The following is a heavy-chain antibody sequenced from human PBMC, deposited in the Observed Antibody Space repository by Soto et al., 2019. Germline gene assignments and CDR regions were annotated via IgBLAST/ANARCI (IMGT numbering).Heavy chain of an antibody. Sequence: EVQLVESGGGLVQPGGSLRLSCAASGFTFTTYWMNWVRQAPGKGLEWVASIKQDGSEEFFVDSVKGRFTISRDNARNSLYLQMNSLRAEDTAVYLCVRGRYCSGGSCYLDYWGQGALVTVSS. CDR1: GFTFTTYW. V-gene: IGHV3-7*01. CDR2: IKQDGSEE. CDR3: VRGRYCSGGSCYLDY. J-gene: IGHJ4*02. D-gene: IGHD2-15*01.